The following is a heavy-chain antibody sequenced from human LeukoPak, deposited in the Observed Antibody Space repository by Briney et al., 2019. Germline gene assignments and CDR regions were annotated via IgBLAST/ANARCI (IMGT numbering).Heavy chain of an antibody. Sequence: GGSLRLSCAASGFTFSDYEMNWVRQAPGKGLEWLSYISTGGRTIKYADSVKGRFTISRDNARSSLFLQMTNLRVEDTAVYFCAGGATVTYYFDHWGQGALVAVSS. D-gene: IGHD4-17*01. V-gene: IGHV3-48*03. CDR1: GFTFSDYE. CDR3: AGGATVTYYFDH. J-gene: IGHJ4*02. CDR2: ISTGGRTI.